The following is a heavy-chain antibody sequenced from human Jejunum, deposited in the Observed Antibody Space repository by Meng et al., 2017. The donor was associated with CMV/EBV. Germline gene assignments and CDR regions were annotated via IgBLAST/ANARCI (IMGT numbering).Heavy chain of an antibody. CDR2: INSDGSST. CDR3: ARVGGGYANYYFDF. Sequence: GFAFRRYWMHWVRQVPGKGLVWVSRINSDGSSTSYADSVKGRFTISRDNAKNTLYLQMDSLRAEDTAVYYCARVGGGYANYYFDFWGQGTLVTVSS. V-gene: IGHV3-74*01. J-gene: IGHJ4*02. CDR1: GFAFRRYW. D-gene: IGHD5-12*01.